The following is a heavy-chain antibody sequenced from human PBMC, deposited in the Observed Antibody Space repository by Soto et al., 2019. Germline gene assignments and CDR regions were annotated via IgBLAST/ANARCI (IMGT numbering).Heavy chain of an antibody. J-gene: IGHJ3*02. CDR1: GGSISSYY. CDR2: IYYSGST. D-gene: IGHD1-26*01. Sequence: SETLSLTCTVSGGSISSYYWSWIRQPPGKGLEWIGYIYYSGSTNYNPSLKSRVTISVDTSKNQFSLKLSSVTAADTAVYYCASTSGSFDGHDDFDIWGQGTMVTVSS. V-gene: IGHV4-59*01. CDR3: ASTSGSFDGHDDFDI.